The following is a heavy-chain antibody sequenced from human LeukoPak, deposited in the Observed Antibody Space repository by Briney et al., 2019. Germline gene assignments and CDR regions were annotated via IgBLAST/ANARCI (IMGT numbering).Heavy chain of an antibody. CDR2: IYYSGST. V-gene: IGHV4-59*01. J-gene: IGHJ3*02. CDR3: ARGGITMIVVAPGAFDI. Sequence: SETLSLTCTVSGGSISSYYWSWIRQPPGKGLEWIGYIYYSGSTNYNPSLKSRVTISVDTSKNQFSLKLSSVTAADTAVYYCARGGITMIVVAPGAFDIWGQGTMVTVSS. CDR1: GGSISSYY. D-gene: IGHD3-22*01.